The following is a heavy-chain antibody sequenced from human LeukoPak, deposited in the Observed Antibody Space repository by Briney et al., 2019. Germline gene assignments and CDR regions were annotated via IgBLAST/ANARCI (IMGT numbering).Heavy chain of an antibody. CDR3: ARRVGPAARWNTLNYFDY. V-gene: IGHV4-39*07. CDR2: INHSGST. J-gene: IGHJ4*02. D-gene: IGHD2-2*01. CDR1: GGSISSSSYY. Sequence: SETLSLTCTVSGGSISSSSYYWGWIRQPPGKGLGWIGEINHSGSTNYNPSLKSRVTISVDTSKNQFSLKLSSVTAADTAVYYCARRVGPAARWNTLNYFDYWGQGTLVTVSS.